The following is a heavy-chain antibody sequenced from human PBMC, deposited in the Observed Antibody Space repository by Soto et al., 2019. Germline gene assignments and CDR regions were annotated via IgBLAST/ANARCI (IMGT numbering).Heavy chain of an antibody. CDR2: ISYDGSNK. CDR1: GLTFSSYG. Sequence: GSLRLSCAASGLTFSSYGMHWVRQAPGKGLEWVAVISYDGSNKYYADSVKGRFTISRDNSKNTLYLQMNSLRAEDTAVYYCAKVFEQWLVLPYYYYGMDVWGQGTTVTVSS. V-gene: IGHV3-30*18. CDR3: AKVFEQWLVLPYYYYGMDV. J-gene: IGHJ6*02. D-gene: IGHD6-19*01.